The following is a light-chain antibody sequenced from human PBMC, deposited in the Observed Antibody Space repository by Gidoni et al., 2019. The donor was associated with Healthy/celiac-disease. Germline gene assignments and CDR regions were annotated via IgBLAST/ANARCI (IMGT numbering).Light chain of an antibody. CDR2: EVS. V-gene: IGLV2-14*01. CDR1: SSDVGCYNY. J-gene: IGLJ3*02. CDR3: SSYTSSSPWV. Sequence: QSALTQPASVSRPPGPSITISCSGTSSDVGCYNYVSWYQQHPGKAPKLMIYEVSNRPSGVSNRFSGSKSSNTASLTISGLQAEDEADYYCSSYTSSSPWVFGGGTKLTVL.